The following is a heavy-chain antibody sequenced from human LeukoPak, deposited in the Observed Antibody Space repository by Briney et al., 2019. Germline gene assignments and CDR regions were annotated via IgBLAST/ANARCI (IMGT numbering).Heavy chain of an antibody. J-gene: IGHJ4*02. D-gene: IGHD3-10*01. CDR3: AGARGGAYGFAFDS. CDR1: GGSITTYF. Sequence: SETLSLTCTVSGGSITTYFWSWIRQPPGKGLECIGYIYYTGNTNYSPSLRNRVTISVDTSKNQFSLKLNSVTAADTALYFCAGARGGAYGFAFDSWGQGTLVTVSS. CDR2: IYYTGNT. V-gene: IGHV4-59*01.